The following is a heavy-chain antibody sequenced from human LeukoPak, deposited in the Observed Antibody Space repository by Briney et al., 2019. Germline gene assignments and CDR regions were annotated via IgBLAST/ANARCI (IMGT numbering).Heavy chain of an antibody. CDR3: ARAAAGTNTYYYFDY. Sequence: PSQTLSLTCTVSGDSISSGDHYWSWIRQPPGKGLEWIGYIYYRGSTYYNPSLKSRVIISGDMSKNQFSLSLNSLTAADSAVYYCARAAAGTNTYYYFDYWGQGTLVTVSS. CDR1: GDSISSGDHY. V-gene: IGHV4-30-4*01. D-gene: IGHD5-12*01. J-gene: IGHJ4*02. CDR2: IYYRGST.